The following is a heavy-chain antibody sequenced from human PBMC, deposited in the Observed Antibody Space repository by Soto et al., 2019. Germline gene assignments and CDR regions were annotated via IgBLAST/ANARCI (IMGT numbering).Heavy chain of an antibody. CDR2: ISYDGNNE. D-gene: IGHD6-6*01. V-gene: IGHV3-30-3*01. J-gene: IGHJ4*02. CDR3: ARGGPARNHYSFDY. CDR1: GFTFTYYA. Sequence: QVQLVESGGNVVQPGRSLRLSCAASGFTFTYYAMHWVRQAPGKGLEWVTLISYDGNNEYYADSVKGRFTISRDNSKNTLYLQMNSLRPEDTAVYYCARGGPARNHYSFDYWGQGTLVTVSS.